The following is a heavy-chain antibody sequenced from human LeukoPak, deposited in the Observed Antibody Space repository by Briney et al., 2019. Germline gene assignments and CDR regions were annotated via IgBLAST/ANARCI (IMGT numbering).Heavy chain of an antibody. D-gene: IGHD6-19*01. J-gene: IGHJ5*02. Sequence: PSETLSLTCTVSGASLSTIISYWGWIRQTPGKGLEWIGSIYYSGTTYYSPSLESRVTISIDTSKNQFSVKLTSVTAADTAVYYCARDQGAVAGIDPWGQGTLVTVSS. CDR3: ARDQGAVAGIDP. CDR2: IYYSGTT. V-gene: IGHV4-39*07. CDR1: GASLSTIISY.